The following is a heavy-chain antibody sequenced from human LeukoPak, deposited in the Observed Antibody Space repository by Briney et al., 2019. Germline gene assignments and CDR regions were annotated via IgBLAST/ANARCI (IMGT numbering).Heavy chain of an antibody. CDR2: SRNKGNSYST. CDR3: ARSAMAPFDY. J-gene: IGHJ4*02. Sequence: GGSLRLSCAASGFTFSDHFMGWVRQAPGKGLEWVGRSRNKGNSYSTDHAASVKGRFTISRDESKNSLYLQMNSLQTEDTGVYYCARSAMAPFDYWGQGTLVTVSS. CDR1: GFTFSDHF. D-gene: IGHD2-8*01. V-gene: IGHV3-72*01.